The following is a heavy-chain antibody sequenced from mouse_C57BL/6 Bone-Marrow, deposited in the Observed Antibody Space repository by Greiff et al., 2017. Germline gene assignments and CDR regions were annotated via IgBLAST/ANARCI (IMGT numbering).Heavy chain of an antibody. CDR3: VYYGSSLYFDY. Sequence: QVQLKQPGAELVKPGASVKLSCKASGYTFTSYWMHWVKQRPGQGLEWIGMIHPNSGSTNYNEKFKSKATLTVDKSSSTAYMQLSSLTSEDSAVYYCVYYGSSLYFDYWGQGTTLTVSS. V-gene: IGHV1-64*01. D-gene: IGHD1-1*01. CDR1: GYTFTSYW. J-gene: IGHJ2*01. CDR2: IHPNSGST.